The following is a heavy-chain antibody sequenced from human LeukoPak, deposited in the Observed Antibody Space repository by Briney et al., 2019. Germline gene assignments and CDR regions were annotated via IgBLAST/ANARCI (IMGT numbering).Heavy chain of an antibody. Sequence: GGSLRLSCAASGFTFNSYDMHWVRQATGKGLEWVSAIGTAGDTYYPGSVKGRFTISRENAKNSSYLQMNSLGAGDTAVYYCARAAYDSSGYMFDPWGQGTLVTVSP. J-gene: IGHJ5*02. CDR3: ARAAYDSSGYMFDP. CDR2: IGTAGDT. V-gene: IGHV3-13*01. CDR1: GFTFNSYD. D-gene: IGHD3-22*01.